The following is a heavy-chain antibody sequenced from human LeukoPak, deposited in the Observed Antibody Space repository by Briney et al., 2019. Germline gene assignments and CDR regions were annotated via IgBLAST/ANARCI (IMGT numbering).Heavy chain of an antibody. CDR3: ARDGGGIAAAGTYGMDV. D-gene: IGHD6-13*01. CDR2: IYSGGST. Sequence: PGGSLRLSCAASGFTFDDGMSWVRQAPGKGLEWVSVIYSGGSTYYADSVKGRFTISRDNAKNSLYLQMNSLRAEDTAVYYCARDGGGIAAAGTYGMDVWGQGTTVTVSS. V-gene: IGHV3-66*01. CDR1: GFTFDDG. J-gene: IGHJ6*02.